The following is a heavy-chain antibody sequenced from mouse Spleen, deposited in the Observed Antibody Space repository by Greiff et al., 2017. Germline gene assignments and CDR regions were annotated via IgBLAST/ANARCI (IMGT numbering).Heavy chain of an antibody. V-gene: IGHV5-6*01. CDR2: ISSGGSYT. CDR1: GFTFSSYG. Sequence: EVKLVESGGDLVKPGGSLKLSCAASGFTFSSYGMSWVRQTPDKRLEWVATISSGGSYTYYPDSVKGRFTISRDNAKNTLYLHMSSLKSEDTAMYYCARPTGTGYFDVWGAGTTVTVSS. CDR3: ARPTGTGYFDV. J-gene: IGHJ1*01. D-gene: IGHD4-1*02.